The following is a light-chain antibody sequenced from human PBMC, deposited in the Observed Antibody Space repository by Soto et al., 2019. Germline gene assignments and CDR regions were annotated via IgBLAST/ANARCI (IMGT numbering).Light chain of an antibody. J-gene: IGKJ4*01. V-gene: IGKV4-1*01. Sequence: DIVMTQSPDSLAVALGERATINFKSSQSVLHSTNNKKNLAWYQQKPGQPPKLLIYWASTRESGVPDRFSGSGSGTDFTLTISSLQAEDVATYYCQQYYSIPLTFGGGTKVEIK. CDR3: QQYYSIPLT. CDR1: QSVLHSTNNKKN. CDR2: WAS.